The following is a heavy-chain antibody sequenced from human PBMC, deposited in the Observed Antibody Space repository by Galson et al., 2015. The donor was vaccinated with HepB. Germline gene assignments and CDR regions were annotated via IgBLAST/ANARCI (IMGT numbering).Heavy chain of an antibody. D-gene: IGHD6-13*01. J-gene: IGHJ4*02. Sequence: SLRLSCAASGFTFSGSAIHWVRQASGKGPEWVGRIRTKANNYATTYVAWLKGRFTISSDDRKNTAYLNMYRLKTEDTAVYFCLRMGDVSGYSSRWGQGTLVTVSA. CDR2: IRTKANNYAT. V-gene: IGHV3-73*01. CDR3: LRMGDVSGYSSR. CDR1: GFTFSGSA.